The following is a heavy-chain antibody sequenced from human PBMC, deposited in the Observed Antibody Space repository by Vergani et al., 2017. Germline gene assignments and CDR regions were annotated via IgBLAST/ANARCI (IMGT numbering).Heavy chain of an antibody. Sequence: QVQLQQWGAGLLKPSETLSLTCAVYGGSFSGYYWSWIRQPPGKGLEWIGEINHSGSTNYNPSLKSRVTISVDTSNNQFSLKLSSVTAADTAVYYCARGGGRNYYYGMDVWGQGTTVTVSS. D-gene: IGHD1-14*01. CDR2: INHSGST. CDR1: GGSFSGYY. CDR3: ARGGGRNYYYGMDV. V-gene: IGHV4-34*01. J-gene: IGHJ6*02.